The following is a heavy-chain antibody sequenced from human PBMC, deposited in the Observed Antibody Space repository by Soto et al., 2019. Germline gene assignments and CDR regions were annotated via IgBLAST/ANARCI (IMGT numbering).Heavy chain of an antibody. J-gene: IGHJ4*01. CDR1: GFTLARSS. CDR2: ISAGGGGT. D-gene: IGHD3-16*01. CDR3: AKDMGQWGETFAY. V-gene: IGHV3-23*01. Sequence: GRSLRLSCAGSGFTLARSSVSWVRQAPGKGLAWVSGISAGGGGTYYADSVKGRFTISRDISQHTVYLQRNGLRVEDTAVYYCAKDMGQWGETFAYWGHGTLVTVS.